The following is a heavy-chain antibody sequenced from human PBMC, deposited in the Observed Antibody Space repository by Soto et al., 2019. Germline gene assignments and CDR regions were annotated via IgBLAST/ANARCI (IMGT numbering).Heavy chain of an antibody. CDR3: ATPWFGDGDY. V-gene: IGHV4-39*01. CDR1: GGSISSSSYY. D-gene: IGHD3-10*01. J-gene: IGHJ4*02. CDR2: SYYSGST. Sequence: QLQLQESGPGLVKPSESLSLTCTVSGGSISSSSYYWGWIRQPPGKGLEWIGSSYYSGSTHYNPSLKSRVTISVDTSKNQFSLKLSSVTAADTAVYYCATPWFGDGDYWGQGTLVTVSS.